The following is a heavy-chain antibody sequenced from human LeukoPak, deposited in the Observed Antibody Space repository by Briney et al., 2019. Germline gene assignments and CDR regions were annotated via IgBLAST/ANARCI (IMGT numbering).Heavy chain of an antibody. J-gene: IGHJ4*02. CDR3: ARATYYYDSSGHYNYYFDY. Sequence: SETLSLTCTVSGGSTNNYYWTWIRQPPGKGLEWIGSFYHSGSTSYNPSLKGRVTISVDTSKNQFSLKLSSVTAADTAVYYCARATYYYDSSGHYNYYFDYWGQGTLVTVSS. CDR2: FYHSGST. D-gene: IGHD3-22*01. CDR1: GGSTNNYY. V-gene: IGHV4-38-2*02.